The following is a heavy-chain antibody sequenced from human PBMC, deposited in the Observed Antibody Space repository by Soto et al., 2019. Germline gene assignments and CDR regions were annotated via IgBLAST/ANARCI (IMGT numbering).Heavy chain of an antibody. D-gene: IGHD4-4*01. V-gene: IGHV4-59*01. CDR1: GRSISSYY. Sequence: SETLSLTCTVSGRSISSYYWSWIRQPPGKGLEWIGYIYYSGSTNYNPSLKSRVTISVDTSKNQFSLKLSSVTAADMAVYYCAGLHPYSYMDVWGKGTTVTVSS. J-gene: IGHJ6*03. CDR2: IYYSGST. CDR3: AGLHPYSYMDV.